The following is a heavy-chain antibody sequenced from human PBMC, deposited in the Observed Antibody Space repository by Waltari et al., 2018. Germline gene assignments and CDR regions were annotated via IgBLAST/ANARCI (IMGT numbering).Heavy chain of an antibody. CDR1: GFTFSSSS. J-gene: IGHJ4*02. V-gene: IGHV3-21*01. CDR2: ISSSSSYI. Sequence: EVQLVESGGGLVKPGGSLRLSCAASGFTFSSSSMNWVRQAPGKGREGVSSISSSSSYIYYADSVKGRFTSSRDNAKNSLYLQMNSLRAEDTAVYYCAKGRPFDYWGQGTLVTVSS. CDR3: AKGRPFDY.